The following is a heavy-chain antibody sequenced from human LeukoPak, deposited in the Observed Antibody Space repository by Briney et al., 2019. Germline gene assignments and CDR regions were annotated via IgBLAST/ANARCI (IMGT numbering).Heavy chain of an antibody. D-gene: IGHD1-1*01. CDR1: GYTLTSYG. CDR2: ISAYNGNT. Sequence: AAVNVSCKASGYTLTSYGISWVRQAPGQGLEWMGWISAYNGNTNYAQKLQGRVTMTTDTSTSTAYMELRSLRSDDTAVYYCAREGRGGWNDAGLDYWGQGTLVTVSS. J-gene: IGHJ4*02. V-gene: IGHV1-18*01. CDR3: AREGRGGWNDAGLDY.